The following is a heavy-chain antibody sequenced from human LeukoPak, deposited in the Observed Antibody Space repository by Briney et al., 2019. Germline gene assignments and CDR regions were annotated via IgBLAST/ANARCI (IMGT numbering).Heavy chain of an antibody. V-gene: IGHV1-2*02. CDR1: GYTFTGYY. Sequence: ASVKVSCKASGYTFTGYYMHWVRQAPGQGLEWMGWINPNSGGTNYAQKFQGRVTTTRDTSISTAYMELSRLRSDDTAVYYCASGLLWFGELSGYYYYMDVWGKGTTVTVSS. CDR2: INPNSGGT. J-gene: IGHJ6*03. D-gene: IGHD3-10*01. CDR3: ASGLLWFGELSGYYYYMDV.